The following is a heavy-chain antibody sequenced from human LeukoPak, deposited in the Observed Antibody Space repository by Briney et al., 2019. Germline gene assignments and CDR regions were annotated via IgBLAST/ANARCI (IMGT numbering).Heavy chain of an antibody. Sequence: SETLSLTCSVSGVSISDGRYYWTWIRQRPGKGLEWIGYKYYSGSAKYNPSLKSRLTISIDTPKNQFSLQLSSVNAADTAMYYCATPYCSSLSCLDVFNIWGQGTMVTVSS. CDR2: KYYSGSA. CDR3: ATPYCSSLSCLDVFNI. D-gene: IGHD2-2*01. V-gene: IGHV4-31*03. CDR1: GVSISDGRYY. J-gene: IGHJ3*02.